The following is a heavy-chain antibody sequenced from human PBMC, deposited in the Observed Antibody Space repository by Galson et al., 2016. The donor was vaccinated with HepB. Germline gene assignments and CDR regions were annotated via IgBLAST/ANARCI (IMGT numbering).Heavy chain of an antibody. CDR3: ARLADSYGSGRFDWYFDL. CDR2: RSYSGSS. D-gene: IGHD3-10*01. CDR1: GGSISSSPYY. V-gene: IGHV4-39*01. J-gene: IGHJ2*01. Sequence: SETLSLTCSVYGGSISSSPYYWGWIRQPPGKGLEWIGSRSYSGSSYYNPSLKSRITMSVDTSKNEFSLKLSSVTVADTAVYYCARLADSYGSGRFDWYFDLCGRGTLVTVFS.